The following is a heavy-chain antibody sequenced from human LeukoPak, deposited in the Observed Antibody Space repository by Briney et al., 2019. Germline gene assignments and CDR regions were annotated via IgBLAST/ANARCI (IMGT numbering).Heavy chain of an antibody. D-gene: IGHD1-26*01. V-gene: IGHV1-24*01. CDR3: ATEVKLGAGAFDI. CDR2: FDPEDGET. CDR1: GYTLTELS. J-gene: IGHJ3*02. Sequence: GASVKVSCKVSGYTLTELSMHWVRQAPGKGLEWMGGFDPEDGETIYAQKVQGRVTMTGDTSTDTAYMALSSLRSEDTAVYYCATEVKLGAGAFDIWGEGTMVTVSS.